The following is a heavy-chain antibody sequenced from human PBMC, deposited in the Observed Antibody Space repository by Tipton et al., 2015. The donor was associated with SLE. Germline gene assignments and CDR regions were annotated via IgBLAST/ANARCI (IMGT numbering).Heavy chain of an antibody. D-gene: IGHD1-7*01. V-gene: IGHV4-31*02. CDR1: GGSISSGGYY. CDR2: IYYSGNT. Sequence: LRLSCTVSGGSISSGGYYWTWIRQLPGKGLEWIGYIYYSGNTYYSPSLGSRLTISVDTSKDQFSLRLTSVTAADTAVYYCARATDWNLSPDVWGKGTTVTVSS. J-gene: IGHJ6*04. CDR3: ARATDWNLSPDV.